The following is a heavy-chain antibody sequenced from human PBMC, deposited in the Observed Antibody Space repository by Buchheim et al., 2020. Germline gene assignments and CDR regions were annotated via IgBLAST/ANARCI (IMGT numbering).Heavy chain of an antibody. D-gene: IGHD1/OR15-1a*01. Sequence: QVQLVQSGAEVRKPGASVKVSCKASGYTFTSHYMHWVRQAPGQGLEWMGIINPSGGSSTYGPKFRGRVTLTRDTSTSTVSMELSSLRSEDTAVYYCAREQKSSGTTPDYWGQGTL. J-gene: IGHJ4*02. CDR3: AREQKSSGTTPDY. CDR2: INPSGGSS. V-gene: IGHV1-46*01. CDR1: GYTFTSHY.